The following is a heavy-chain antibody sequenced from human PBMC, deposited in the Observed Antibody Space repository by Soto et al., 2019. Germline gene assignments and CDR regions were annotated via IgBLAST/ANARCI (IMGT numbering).Heavy chain of an antibody. CDR1: GGSISSGDYK. J-gene: IGHJ4*02. CDR3: ARSDNYGPFEY. Sequence: QVQLQESGPGLVKPSQTLSLTCTVSGGSISSGDYKWSWIRQPPGKGLEWIGYIYYSGYNYNNPSLKSRVTKSVDTSKNLFSLKLSSVTAADTAVYYCARSDNYGPFEYWGQGTLVTVSS. D-gene: IGHD4-17*01. V-gene: IGHV4-30-4*01. CDR2: IYYSGYN.